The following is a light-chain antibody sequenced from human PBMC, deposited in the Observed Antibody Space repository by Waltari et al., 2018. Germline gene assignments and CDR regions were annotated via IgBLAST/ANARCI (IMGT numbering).Light chain of an antibody. CDR1: QNIRTQ. V-gene: IGKV1-39*01. CDR3: HQYGDSPGM. Sequence: DIQMTQSPSSLSASVGDTVTVTCRASQNIRTQLNWYQQKPATAPKLLIYGASTLQRGVPSRFSGSASGTDFTLTISGLEPEDFAVYYCHQYGDSPGMFGQGTQVEIK. J-gene: IGKJ1*01. CDR2: GAS.